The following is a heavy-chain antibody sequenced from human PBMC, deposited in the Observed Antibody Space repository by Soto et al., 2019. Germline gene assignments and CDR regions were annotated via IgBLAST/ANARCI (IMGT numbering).Heavy chain of an antibody. D-gene: IGHD4-4*01. CDR3: ARRAV. Sequence: EVQLVESGGGLLQPGGSLRLSCAASGFTFSSYSMNWVRQAPGKGLEWISYISTSSSTIYYEDSVKGRFTISRDNPKNSLDLQMNSLRVEETAVYYCARRAVWGQGNTVTVS. J-gene: IGHJ6*02. CDR1: GFTFSSYS. V-gene: IGHV3-48*01. CDR2: ISTSSSTI.